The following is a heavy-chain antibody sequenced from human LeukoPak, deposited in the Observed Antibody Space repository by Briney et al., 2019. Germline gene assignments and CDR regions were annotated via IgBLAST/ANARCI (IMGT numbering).Heavy chain of an antibody. CDR2: INHSGNT. J-gene: IGHJ4*02. CDR3: ARRLWDTSGWYFDY. D-gene: IGHD6-19*01. CDR1: GGSFSDYY. Sequence: SETLSLTCAVYGGSFSDYYWTWVRQPPGKGLEWIGEINHSGNTNYSPSLKSRVTISVDTSKNQFSLKLTSVTAADTAVYYCARRLWDTSGWYFDYWGQGRLVIVSS. V-gene: IGHV4-34*01.